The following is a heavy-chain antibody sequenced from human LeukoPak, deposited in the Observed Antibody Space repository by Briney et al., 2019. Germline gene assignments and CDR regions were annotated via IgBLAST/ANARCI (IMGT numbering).Heavy chain of an antibody. J-gene: IGHJ6*03. CDR1: GASMSSNY. Sequence: SETLSLTCTVSGASMSSNYWGWIRQPPGKGLEWIGHMYYIGSTDYNPSLKSRVIISLDTSNNQFSLRLTSVTAADTAVYYCARGEWSYYYYYMDVWGKGTTVTVSS. V-gene: IGHV4-59*01. D-gene: IGHD3-3*01. CDR2: MYYIGST. CDR3: ARGEWSYYYYYMDV.